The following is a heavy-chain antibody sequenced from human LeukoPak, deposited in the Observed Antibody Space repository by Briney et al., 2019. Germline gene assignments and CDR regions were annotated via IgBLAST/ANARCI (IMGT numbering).Heavy chain of an antibody. Sequence: QSGPTRVNPTEPLTLTCIFSGFSRSTSGMCVSWIRQPPGKALEWLARIDWDDDRYYSTSLKTRLTISKDTSKNQVVLTMTNMDPVDTAAYYCGRRRYDSASCFDSWGQGILVTVSS. D-gene: IGHD6-25*01. V-gene: IGHV2-70*11. CDR1: GFSRSTSGMC. CDR3: GRRRYDSASCFDS. J-gene: IGHJ4*02. CDR2: IDWDDDR.